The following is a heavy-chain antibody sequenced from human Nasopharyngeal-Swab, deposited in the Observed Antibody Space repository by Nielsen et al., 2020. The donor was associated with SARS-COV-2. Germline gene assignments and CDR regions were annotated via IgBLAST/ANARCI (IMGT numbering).Heavy chain of an antibody. J-gene: IGHJ5*02. V-gene: IGHV3-23*01. CDR2: MSGRGENT. D-gene: IGHD2-15*01. Sequence: GESLKISCAASGFTFTSYAMNWVRHAPGKGLEWVSGMSGRGENTYYAESVKGRFTISRDSSKNTLYLQMNGLRAGDTAVYYCAKDSGAGFCDDGSCFPTNHWGQGTLVTVSS. CDR1: GFTFTSYA. CDR3: AKDSGAGFCDDGSCFPTNH.